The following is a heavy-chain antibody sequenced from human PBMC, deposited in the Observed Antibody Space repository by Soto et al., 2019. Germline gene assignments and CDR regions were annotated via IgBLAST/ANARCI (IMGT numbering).Heavy chain of an antibody. D-gene: IGHD2-8*01. Sequence: EVQLVESGGGLVQPGGSLRLSCVASGFTFSSYWMTWVRQAPGKGLEWVANVKQDGSDEDYVDSVKGRFTISRDNAKNSVYMQMNSLRDEDTDVYYCARDPNSCTNGRCHRAFDVWGQGTMVTESS. CDR3: ARDPNSCTNGRCHRAFDV. CDR1: GFTFSSYW. J-gene: IGHJ3*01. V-gene: IGHV3-7*01. CDR2: VKQDGSDE.